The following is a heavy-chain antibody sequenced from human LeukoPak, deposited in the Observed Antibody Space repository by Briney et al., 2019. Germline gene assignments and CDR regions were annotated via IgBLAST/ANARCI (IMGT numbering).Heavy chain of an antibody. J-gene: IGHJ6*02. CDR2: ISSSSSTI. D-gene: IGHD3-9*01. V-gene: IGHV3-48*02. CDR3: ARDRVLRYFDWLLPYGMDV. Sequence: GGSLGLSCAASGFTFSSYSMNWVRQAPGKGREWVSYISSSSSTIYYADSVKGRFTISRDNAKNSLYLQMNSLRDEDTAVYYCARDRVLRYFDWLLPYGMDVWGQGTTVTVSS. CDR1: GFTFSSYS.